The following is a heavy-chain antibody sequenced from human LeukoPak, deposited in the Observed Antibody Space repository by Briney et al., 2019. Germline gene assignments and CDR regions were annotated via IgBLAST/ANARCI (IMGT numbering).Heavy chain of an antibody. CDR2: IKSDGSN. CDR3: ARDQDIVVVPAAIFDY. V-gene: IGHV3-74*01. J-gene: IGHJ4*02. CDR1: GFTFSSYW. Sequence: GGSLRLSCSASGFTFSSYWMHWVRQAPGKGLVWVSRIKSDGSNYYADSVKGRFTISRDNSKNTLYLQMNSLRAEDTAVYYCARDQDIVVVPAAIFDYWGQGTLVTVSS. D-gene: IGHD2-2*01.